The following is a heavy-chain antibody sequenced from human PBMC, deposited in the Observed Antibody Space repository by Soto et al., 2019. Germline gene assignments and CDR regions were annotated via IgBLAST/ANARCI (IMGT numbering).Heavy chain of an antibody. Sequence: SETLSLTCVISGDSVSSNSAAWNWIRQSPSRGLEWLGRTYYRSKWYNDYAVSVKSRITINPDTSKNQFSLQLNSVTPEDTAVYYCARIGYSSSEGYYYYYGMDVWGQGTTVTVSS. CDR3: ARIGYSSSEGYYYYYGMDV. CDR1: GDSVSSNSAA. V-gene: IGHV6-1*01. D-gene: IGHD6-6*01. J-gene: IGHJ6*02. CDR2: TYYRSKWYN.